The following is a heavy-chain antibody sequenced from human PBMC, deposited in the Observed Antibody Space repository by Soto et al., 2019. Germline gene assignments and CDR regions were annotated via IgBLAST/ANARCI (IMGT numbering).Heavy chain of an antibody. CDR3: AREGIVVVPAAISDAFDI. J-gene: IGHJ3*02. Sequence: QVQLQESGPGLVKPSETLSLTCTVSGGSISSYYWSWIRQPAGKGLEWIGRIYTSGSTNYNPSLKSRVTMSVDTSKNQFSLKLSSVTAADTAVYYCAREGIVVVPAAISDAFDIWGQGTMVTVSS. V-gene: IGHV4-4*07. CDR1: GGSISSYY. CDR2: IYTSGST. D-gene: IGHD2-2*01.